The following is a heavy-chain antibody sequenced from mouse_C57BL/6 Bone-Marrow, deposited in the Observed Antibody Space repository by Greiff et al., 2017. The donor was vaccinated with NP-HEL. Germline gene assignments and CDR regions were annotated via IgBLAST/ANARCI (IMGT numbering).Heavy chain of an antibody. V-gene: IGHV1-50*01. J-gene: IGHJ3*01. CDR1: GYTFTSYW. D-gene: IGHD2-4*01. CDR2: IDPSDSYT. Sequence: QVQLQQPGAELVKPGASVKLSCKASGYTFTSYWMQWVKQRPGQGLEWIGEIDPSDSYTNYNQKFKGKATLTVDTSSSTAYMQLSSLTSEDSAVYYCARDYDYSWFAYWGQGTRVTVSA. CDR3: ARDYDYSWFAY.